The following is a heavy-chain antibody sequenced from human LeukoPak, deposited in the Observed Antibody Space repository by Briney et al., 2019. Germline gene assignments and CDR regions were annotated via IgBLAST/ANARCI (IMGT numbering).Heavy chain of an antibody. J-gene: IGHJ5*02. CDR2: INYSGST. D-gene: IGHD3-22*01. CDR1: GGSISSGTPY. V-gene: IGHV4-39*07. CDR3: ARRDYYDSSFDP. Sequence: SETLSLTCTVSGGSISSGTPYWGWIRQPPGKGMDWIGSINYSGSTYYSPSFQGQVTISADKSISTAYLQWSSLKASDTAMYHCARRDYYDSSFDPWGQGTLVTVSS.